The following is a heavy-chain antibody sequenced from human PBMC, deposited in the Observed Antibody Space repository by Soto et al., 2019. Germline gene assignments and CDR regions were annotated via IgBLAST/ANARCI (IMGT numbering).Heavy chain of an antibody. Sequence: GESLKISCKGSGYSFTSYWISWVRQMPGKGLEWMGRIDPGDSDTRYSPSFQGQVTISADKSISTAYLQWSSLKASDTAMYYCARWHGGTQWDYYYYGMDVWGQGTTVTVSS. D-gene: IGHD1-26*01. CDR2: IDPGDSDT. J-gene: IGHJ6*02. CDR1: GYSFTSYW. V-gene: IGHV5-51*01. CDR3: ARWHGGTQWDYYYYGMDV.